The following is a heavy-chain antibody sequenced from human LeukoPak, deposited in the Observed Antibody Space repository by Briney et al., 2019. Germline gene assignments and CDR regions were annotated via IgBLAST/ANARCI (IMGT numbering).Heavy chain of an antibody. Sequence: HSGGSLRLSCAASGFTFSSYAMSWVRQAPGKGLEWVSAISGSGGSTYYADSVKGRFTISRDNSKNTLYLQMNSLRAEDTAVYYCAKGASGPLAIVPSRTGTRAFDIWGQGTMVTVSS. D-gene: IGHD1-1*01. V-gene: IGHV3-23*01. CDR1: GFTFSSYA. CDR3: AKGASGPLAIVPSRTGTRAFDI. CDR2: ISGSGGST. J-gene: IGHJ3*02.